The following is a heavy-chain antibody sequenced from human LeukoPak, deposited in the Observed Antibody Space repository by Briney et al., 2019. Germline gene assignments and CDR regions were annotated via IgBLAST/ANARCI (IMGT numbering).Heavy chain of an antibody. J-gene: IGHJ4*02. D-gene: IGHD5-18*01. CDR2: INPNSGGT. CDR1: GYTFTGYY. CDR3: ARVLRRIQLWSPFDY. Sequence: ASVKVSCKASGYTFTGYYMHWVRQAPGQGLEWMGWINPNSGGTNYAQKFQGRVTMTRDTSISTAYMELSRLRSDDTAVYYCARVLRRIQLWSPFDYWGQGTLVTVSS. V-gene: IGHV1-2*02.